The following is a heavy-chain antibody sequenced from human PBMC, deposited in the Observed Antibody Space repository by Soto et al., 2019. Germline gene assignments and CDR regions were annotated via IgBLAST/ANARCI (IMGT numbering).Heavy chain of an antibody. D-gene: IGHD2-2*01. CDR3: ARDKGTGIVVVPAAHKMNWFDP. CDR2: INAGNGNT. Sequence: ASVKVSCKASGYTFTSYAMHWVRQAPGQRLEWMGWINAGNGNTKYSQKFQGRVTITRDTSASTAYMELSSLRSEDTAVYYCARDKGTGIVVVPAAHKMNWFDPWGQGTLVTVSS. CDR1: GYTFTSYA. J-gene: IGHJ5*02. V-gene: IGHV1-3*01.